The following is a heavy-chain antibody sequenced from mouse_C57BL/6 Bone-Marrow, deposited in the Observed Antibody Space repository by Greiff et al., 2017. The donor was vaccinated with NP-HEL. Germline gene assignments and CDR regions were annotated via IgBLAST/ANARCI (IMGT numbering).Heavy chain of an antibody. J-gene: IGHJ3*01. V-gene: IGHV5-9*01. CDR3: ARREIFAY. CDR1: GFTFSSYT. CDR2: ISGGGGNT. D-gene: IGHD5-1-1*01. Sequence: EVQRVESGGGLVKPGGSLKLSCAASGFTFSSYTMSWVRQTPEKRLEWVATISGGGGNTYYPDSVKGRFTISRDNAKNTLYLQMSSLRSEDTALYYCARREIFAYWGQGTLVTVSA.